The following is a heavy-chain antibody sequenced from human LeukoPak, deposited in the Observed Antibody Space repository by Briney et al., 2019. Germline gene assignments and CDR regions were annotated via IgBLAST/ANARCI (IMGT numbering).Heavy chain of an antibody. Sequence: GGSLRLSCAASGFTFSHYWLHWVRQAPGKGLVWVSRINSDGSSTSYADSVKGRFTISRDNAENTLYLQMNSLRAEDTAVYYCARGTKAFDYWGQGTLVTVSS. CDR1: GFTFSHYW. J-gene: IGHJ4*02. CDR2: INSDGSST. CDR3: ARGTKAFDY. V-gene: IGHV3-74*01. D-gene: IGHD1-7*01.